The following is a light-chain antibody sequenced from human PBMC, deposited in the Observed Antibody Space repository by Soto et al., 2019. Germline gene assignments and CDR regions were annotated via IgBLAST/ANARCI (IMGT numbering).Light chain of an antibody. Sequence: QSVLTQPPSASGSTGQSVTISCTGTKNDIGVYDFVSWYQHHPGKAPRLIIYEVVQRPSGVPDRFSGSKSGNTASLTVSGLQAADDADYFCKSYAGSNTYVFGSGTKVTVL. J-gene: IGLJ1*01. CDR1: KNDIGVYDF. CDR2: EVV. CDR3: KSYAGSNTYV. V-gene: IGLV2-8*01.